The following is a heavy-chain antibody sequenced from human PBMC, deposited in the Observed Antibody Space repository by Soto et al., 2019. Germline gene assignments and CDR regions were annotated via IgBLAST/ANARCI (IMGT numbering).Heavy chain of an antibody. CDR2: MNPNSGNA. CDR1: GYTSTSYN. J-gene: IGHJ3*02. CDR3: ARASSGYGFDAFDI. D-gene: IGHD5-12*01. V-gene: IGHV1-8*01. Sequence: QVRLVQSGAEVKKPGASVKVSCKASGYTSTSYNVNWVRQATGQGLEWMGWMNPNSGNAGYAQKFQGRVTLTRNTAIGIVYMEMRSLRYDDTAVYYCARASSGYGFDAFDIWGQGTMVTVSS.